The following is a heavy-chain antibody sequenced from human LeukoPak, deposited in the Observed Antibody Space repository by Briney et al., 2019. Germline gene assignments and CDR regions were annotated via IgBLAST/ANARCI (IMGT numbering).Heavy chain of an antibody. CDR2: INWNGGST. CDR1: GFIFDDYG. Sequence: GGSLRLSCAASGFIFDDYGMAWVRQAPGKGLEWVSGINWNGGSTGYADSVKGRFTISRDNAKHSLYLQMNSLRAEDTAVYYCARCGGYLSAFDIWGQGTMVSVSS. J-gene: IGHJ3*02. V-gene: IGHV3-20*04. D-gene: IGHD3-16*01. CDR3: ARCGGYLSAFDI.